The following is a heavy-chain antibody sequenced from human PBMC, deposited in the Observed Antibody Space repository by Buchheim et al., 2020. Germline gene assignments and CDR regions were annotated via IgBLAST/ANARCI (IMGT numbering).Heavy chain of an antibody. Sequence: QLQLQESGPGLVKPSETLSLTCTVSGGSISSSSYYWGWIRQSPGKGLEWIGSIYYSGSTYYNPSLKSRVTISVDKSKNQFSLKLSSVTAADTAVYYCARHFYDSSGYYYVPQGAFDIWGQGT. J-gene: IGHJ3*02. CDR3: ARHFYDSSGYYYVPQGAFDI. V-gene: IGHV4-39*01. D-gene: IGHD3-22*01. CDR1: GGSISSSSYY. CDR2: IYYSGST.